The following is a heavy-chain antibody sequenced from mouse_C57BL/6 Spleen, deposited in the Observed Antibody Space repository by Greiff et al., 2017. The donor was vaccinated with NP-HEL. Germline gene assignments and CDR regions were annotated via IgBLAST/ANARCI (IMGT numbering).Heavy chain of an antibody. D-gene: IGHD2-4*01. V-gene: IGHV1-55*01. J-gene: IGHJ4*01. CDR1: GYTFTSYW. Sequence: VQLQQSGAELVKPGASVKMSCKASGYTFTSYWITWVKQRPGQGLEWIGDIYPGSGSTNYNEKFKSKATLTVDTSSSTAYMQLSSLTSEDSAIYYCARNDYAEIDYWGQGTSVTVSS. CDR3: ARNDYAEIDY. CDR2: IYPGSGST.